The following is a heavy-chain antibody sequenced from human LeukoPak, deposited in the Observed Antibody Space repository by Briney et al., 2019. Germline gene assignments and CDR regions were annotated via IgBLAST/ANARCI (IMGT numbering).Heavy chain of an antibody. D-gene: IGHD1-26*01. CDR2: IYSGGTT. Sequence: SETLSLTCTVSGGSINNNCWSWIRQPPGKGLEWIGYIYSGGTTSYNPSLESRVTISVDTSNNQFSLKLNSVTAADTAVYFCARHGSKLVGPSTIYFDKWGQGILVTVSS. CDR1: GGSINNNC. V-gene: IGHV4-4*09. J-gene: IGHJ4*02. CDR3: ARHGSKLVGPSTIYFDK.